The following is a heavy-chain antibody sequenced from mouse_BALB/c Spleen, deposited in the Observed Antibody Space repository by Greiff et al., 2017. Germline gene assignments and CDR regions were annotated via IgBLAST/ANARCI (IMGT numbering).Heavy chain of an antibody. CDR2: IYPGNSDT. CDR3: TRDYDGYPFDY. Sequence: VQLQQSGTVLARPGASVKMSCKASGYSFTSYWMHWVKQRPGQGLEWIGAIYPGNSDTSYNQKFKGKAKLTAVTSASTAYMELSSLTNEDSAVYYCTRDYDGYPFDYWGQGTTLTVSS. V-gene: IGHV1-5*01. J-gene: IGHJ2*01. D-gene: IGHD2-3*01. CDR1: GYSFTSYW.